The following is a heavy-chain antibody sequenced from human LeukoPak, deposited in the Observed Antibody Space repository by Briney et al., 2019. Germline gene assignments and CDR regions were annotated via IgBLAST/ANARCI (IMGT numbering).Heavy chain of an antibody. D-gene: IGHD6-13*01. J-gene: IGHJ4*02. CDR1: GGSISSYY. Sequence: PSETLSLTCTVSGGSISSYYWSWIRQPPGKGLEWIGYIYYSGSTNYNSSLKSRVTISVDTSKNQFSLKLSSVTAADTAVYYCARGGVSIAAASLFDYWGQGTLVTVSS. CDR2: IYYSGST. V-gene: IGHV4-59*12. CDR3: ARGGVSIAAASLFDY.